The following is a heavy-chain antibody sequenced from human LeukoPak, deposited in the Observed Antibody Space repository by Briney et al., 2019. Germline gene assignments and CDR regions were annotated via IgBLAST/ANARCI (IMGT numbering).Heavy chain of an antibody. CDR1: GFTFSTYG. J-gene: IGHJ4*02. D-gene: IGHD6-19*01. CDR3: AKDLRAMAGIDY. Sequence: SGGSLRLSCAASGFTFSTYGMHWVGQAPGKRLEWVAVISYDGSNKYYADSVKGRFTISRDNSKNTLYLQMNSLRAEDTAVFYCAKDLRAMAGIDYWGQGTLVTVSS. CDR2: ISYDGSNK. V-gene: IGHV3-30*18.